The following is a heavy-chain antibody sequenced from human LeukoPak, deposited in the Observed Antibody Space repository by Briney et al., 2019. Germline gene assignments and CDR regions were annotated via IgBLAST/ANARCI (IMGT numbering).Heavy chain of an antibody. CDR3: ARGGNIAAAGMDY. CDR2: IVVGSGNT. D-gene: IGHD6-13*01. V-gene: IGHV1-58*02. J-gene: IGHJ4*02. Sequence: GASVKVSCKASGFTFTSSAMQWVRQARGQRLEWIGWIVVGSGNTNYAQKFQERVTITRDMSTSTVYMELSSLRSEDTAVYYCARGGNIAAAGMDYWGQGTLVTVSS. CDR1: GFTFTSSA.